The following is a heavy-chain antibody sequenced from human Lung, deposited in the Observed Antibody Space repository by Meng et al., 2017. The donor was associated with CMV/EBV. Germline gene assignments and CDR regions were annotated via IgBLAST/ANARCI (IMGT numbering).Heavy chain of an antibody. J-gene: IGHJ4*02. V-gene: IGHV4-34*01. CDR1: GGSFSGYY. D-gene: IGHD6-13*01. CDR2: INHSGST. Sequence: SETXSLXCAVYGGSFSGYYWSWIRQPPGKGLEWIGEINHSGSTNYNPSLKSRVTISVDTSKNQFSLKLSSVTAADTAVYYCASIAAAGDTPFDYWGQGTXVTVAS. CDR3: ASIAAAGDTPFDY.